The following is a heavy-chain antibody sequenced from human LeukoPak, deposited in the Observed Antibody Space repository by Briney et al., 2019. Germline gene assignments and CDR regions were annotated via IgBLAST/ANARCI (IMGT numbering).Heavy chain of an antibody. CDR3: ARGYPYSGSYIL. D-gene: IGHD1-26*01. CDR1: GGSISSGGYS. CDR2: IYYSGST. J-gene: IGHJ4*02. Sequence: PSETLSLTCAVSGGSISSGGYSWSWIRQPPGKGLEWIGYIYYSGSTYYNPSLKSRVTISVDTSKNQFSLKLSSVTAADTAVYYCARGYPYSGSYILWGQGTLVTVSS. V-gene: IGHV4-30-4*07.